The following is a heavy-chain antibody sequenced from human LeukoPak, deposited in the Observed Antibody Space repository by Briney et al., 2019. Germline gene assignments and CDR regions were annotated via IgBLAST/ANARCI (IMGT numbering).Heavy chain of an antibody. CDR3: ARGSGFSSSWYNRLDH. J-gene: IGHJ4*02. CDR2: IYYSGST. V-gene: IGHV4-59*01. D-gene: IGHD6-13*01. CDR1: GGSLSSYY. Sequence: PSETLSLTCTVSGGSLSSYYWSWIRQPPGKGLEWIGYIYYSGSTNYNSSLKSRVTISIDTSKNEFSLRLSSVTAADTAVYYCARGSGFSSSWYNRLDHWGQGSLVTVSS.